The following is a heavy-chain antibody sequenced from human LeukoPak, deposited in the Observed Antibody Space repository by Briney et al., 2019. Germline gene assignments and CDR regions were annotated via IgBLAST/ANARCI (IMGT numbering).Heavy chain of an antibody. CDR3: AIDLWGDTHAFDI. Sequence: GGSLRLSCAASGFTFSSYGIHWVRQAPGKGLEWVAVISYDGSNKYYADSVKGRFTISRDNSKNTLYLQMNSLRAEDTAVYYCAIDLWGDTHAFDIWGQGTMVTVSS. J-gene: IGHJ3*02. D-gene: IGHD3-16*01. CDR2: ISYDGSNK. CDR1: GFTFSSYG. V-gene: IGHV3-30*03.